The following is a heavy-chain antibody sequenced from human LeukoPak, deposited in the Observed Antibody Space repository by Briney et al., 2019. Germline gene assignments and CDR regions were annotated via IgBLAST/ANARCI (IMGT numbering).Heavy chain of an antibody. CDR1: GYTFTSYY. J-gene: IGHJ4*02. CDR2: INPSGGST. Sequence: ASVKVSCKASGYTFTSYYMHWVRQAPGQGLEWMGIINPSGGSTSYAQKFQGRVTMTRDTSTSTVYMELSSLRSEDTAVYYCARESVGVPAARLFDYWGRGTLVTVSS. CDR3: ARESVGVPAARLFDY. D-gene: IGHD2-2*01. V-gene: IGHV1-46*01.